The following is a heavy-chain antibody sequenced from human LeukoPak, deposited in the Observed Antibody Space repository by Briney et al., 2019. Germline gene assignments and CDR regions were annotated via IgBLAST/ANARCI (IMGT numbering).Heavy chain of an antibody. CDR1: GFTFSSYS. V-gene: IGHV3-21*01. Sequence: GGSLRLSCAASGFTFSSYSMNWVRQAPGKGLEWVSSISSNNNHTYYADSVRGRFTISRDNAKNTLYLQMNSLRVEDAAVYYCARGAHSGSYYFEHWGQGTLVPVSS. D-gene: IGHD1-26*01. CDR2: ISSNNNHT. CDR3: ARGAHSGSYYFEH. J-gene: IGHJ4*02.